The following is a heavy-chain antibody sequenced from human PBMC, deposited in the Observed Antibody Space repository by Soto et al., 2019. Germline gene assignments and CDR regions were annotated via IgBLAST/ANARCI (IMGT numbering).Heavy chain of an antibody. J-gene: IGHJ4*02. CDR3: ARDRSMIVVVPGY. V-gene: IGHV3-30-3*01. CDR2: ISYDGSNK. Sequence: PGGSLRLSCAASGFTFNTYAMHWVRQAPGKGLEWVALISYDGSNKFYADYVKGRFTISRDNSKNTIYLQMNSLRADDTAIYYCARDRSMIVVVPGYWGQGT. D-gene: IGHD3-22*01. CDR1: GFTFNTYA.